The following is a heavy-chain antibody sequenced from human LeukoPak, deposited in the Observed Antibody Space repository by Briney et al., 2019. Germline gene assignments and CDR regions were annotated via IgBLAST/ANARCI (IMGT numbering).Heavy chain of an antibody. Sequence: ASVTVSFKASGYTFTGYYMPWVRQAPGQGLEWMGWINPNSVCTNYAQKFQGRVTMTRDTSISTAYMELSRLRSDDTAVYYCARVLVGGWLRLLDPWGQGTLVTVSS. CDR2: INPNSVCT. D-gene: IGHD5-12*01. CDR3: ARVLVGGWLRLLDP. V-gene: IGHV1-2*02. CDR1: GYTFTGYY. J-gene: IGHJ5*02.